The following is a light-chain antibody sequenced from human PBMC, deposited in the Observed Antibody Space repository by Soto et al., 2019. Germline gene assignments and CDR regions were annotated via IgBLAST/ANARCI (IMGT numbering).Light chain of an antibody. CDR1: QDIRNF. CDR3: QKYSSACV. CDR2: AAS. V-gene: IGKV1-27*01. J-gene: IGKJ3*01. Sequence: DIQMTQSPTSLSASVGDRVTITCRASQDIRNFVAWYQQKPGKAPKLLIYAASTLQTGVPSRFSGSGSGTDFTLTINSLKPEDVATYACQKYSSACVFGAGTKVDIK.